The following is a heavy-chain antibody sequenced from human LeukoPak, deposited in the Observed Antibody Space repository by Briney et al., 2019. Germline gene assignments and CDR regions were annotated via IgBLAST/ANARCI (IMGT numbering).Heavy chain of an antibody. J-gene: IGHJ5*02. Sequence: ASVKVSCKASGYTFTSYGISRVRQAPGQGLEWMGWISAYNGNTNYAQKLQGRVTMTTGTSTSTAYMELRSLRSDDTAVYYCARDVGGGYCSGGSCYPGANWFDPWGQGTLVTVSS. CDR3: ARDVGGGYCSGGSCYPGANWFDP. D-gene: IGHD2-15*01. CDR2: ISAYNGNT. CDR1: GYTFTSYG. V-gene: IGHV1-18*04.